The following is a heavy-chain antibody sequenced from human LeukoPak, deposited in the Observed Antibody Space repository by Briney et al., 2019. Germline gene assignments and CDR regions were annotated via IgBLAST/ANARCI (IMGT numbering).Heavy chain of an antibody. CDR3: ARVGAAQMLYYFDY. J-gene: IGHJ4*02. CDR1: GGSISSGNYY. CDR2: IYHSGST. D-gene: IGHD6-6*01. Sequence: SQTLSLTCTVSGGSISSGNYYWSWVRQPPGKGLEWIGYIYHSGSTYYNPSLKSRVTISVDRSKNQFSLKLSSVTAADTAVYYCARVGAAQMLYYFDYWGQGTLVTVSS. V-gene: IGHV4-30-2*01.